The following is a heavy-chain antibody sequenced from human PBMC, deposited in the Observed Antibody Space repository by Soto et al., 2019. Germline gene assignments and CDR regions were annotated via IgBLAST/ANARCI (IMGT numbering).Heavy chain of an antibody. CDR3: ARGGSSSSLVAFDI. CDR1: GFTFSTYA. CDR2: ISNDGSNK. D-gene: IGHD6-6*01. Sequence: GGSLRLSCAASGFTFSTYAMHWVRQAPGKGLEWVAGISNDGSNKYYADSVKGRFTISRDNSKNTLYLQMNSLRAEDTAVYYCARGGSSSSLVAFDIWGQGTMVTVSS. V-gene: IGHV3-30-3*01. J-gene: IGHJ3*02.